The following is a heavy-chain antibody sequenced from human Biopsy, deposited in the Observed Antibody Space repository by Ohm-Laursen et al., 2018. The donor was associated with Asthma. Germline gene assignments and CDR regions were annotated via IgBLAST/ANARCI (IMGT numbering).Heavy chain of an antibody. CDR1: GGTFSSNS. Sequence: SVKVSCKPSGGTFSSNSINWVRQAPGQGLEWMGRIIPIFGPTNYAQKFQGRVTISADDSTSTAYMKLSSLSSEDTALYYCARGPEYVRSSGALDYWGQGTLVTVSS. CDR3: ARGPEYVRSSGALDY. D-gene: IGHD2-2*01. V-gene: IGHV1-69*13. CDR2: IIPIFGPT. J-gene: IGHJ4*02.